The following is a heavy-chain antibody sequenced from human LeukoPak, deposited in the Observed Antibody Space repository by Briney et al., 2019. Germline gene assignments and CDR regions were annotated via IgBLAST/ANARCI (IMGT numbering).Heavy chain of an antibody. D-gene: IGHD1-26*01. CDR3: AKPPENVVGTSPFYFDS. Sequence: GGSLRLSCAASGFTFKNSAMNWVRQAPGKGPEWVAVMRSSGRTTDYADSVKGRFTISRDNSNNTLFLQMIRLRAEDTAVYYCAKPPENVVGTSPFYFDSWGQGTLVTVSS. V-gene: IGHV3-23*01. CDR1: GFTFKNSA. CDR2: MRSSGRTT. J-gene: IGHJ4*02.